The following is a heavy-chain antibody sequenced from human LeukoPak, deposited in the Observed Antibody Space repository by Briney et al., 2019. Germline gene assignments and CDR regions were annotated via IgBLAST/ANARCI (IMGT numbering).Heavy chain of an antibody. J-gene: IGHJ6*02. CDR1: GYTFTSYG. V-gene: IGHV1-2*02. CDR2: INPNSGGT. Sequence: EASVKVSCKASGYTFTSYGISWVRQAPGQGLEWMGWINPNSGGTNYAQKFQGRVTMTRDTSISTAYMELSRLRSDDTAVYYCARTNYYYYGMDVWGQGTTVTVSS. CDR3: ARTNYYYYGMDV.